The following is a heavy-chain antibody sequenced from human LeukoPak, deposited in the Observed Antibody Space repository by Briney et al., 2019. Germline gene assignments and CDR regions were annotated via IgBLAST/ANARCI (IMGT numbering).Heavy chain of an antibody. CDR3: ARDETTGFDY. V-gene: IGHV3-66*01. J-gene: IGHJ4*02. Sequence: PSETLSLTCTVSGGSISSSSYYMSWVRQAPGKGLEWVSVIYSGGSTYYADSVKGRFTISRDNSKNTLYLQMNSLRAEDTAVYYCARDETTGFDYWGQGTLVTVSS. CDR2: IYSGGST. D-gene: IGHD1/OR15-1a*01. CDR1: GGSISSSSYY.